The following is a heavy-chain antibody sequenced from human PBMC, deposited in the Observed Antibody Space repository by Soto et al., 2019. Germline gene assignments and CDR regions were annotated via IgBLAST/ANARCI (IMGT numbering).Heavy chain of an antibody. CDR2: VYSSGTT. V-gene: IGHV4-4*07. D-gene: IGHD3-10*01. CDR3: ARDIGSFAYGEGY. Sequence: SETLSLTCSVSGGSINSYWWSWIRQPAGKGLEWIGRVYSSGTTDYNPSLNSRATMSVETSKNQFSLKLSSVTAADTAVYYCARDIGSFAYGEGYWGQGIQVPVSS. CDR1: GGSINSYW. J-gene: IGHJ4*02.